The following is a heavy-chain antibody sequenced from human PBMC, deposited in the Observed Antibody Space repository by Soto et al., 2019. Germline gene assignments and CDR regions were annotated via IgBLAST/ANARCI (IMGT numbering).Heavy chain of an antibody. D-gene: IGHD4-17*01. V-gene: IGHV1-18*01. CDR2: NSTYSVDT. Sequence: QVHLVKSGVEVKTAGASVKVSCQASGYTFFTYDISWVRQAPGQGLEWMGWNSTYSVDTKYAQKFQGRVTMTTDTSTTTAYLELRSLRCDDTAVYYCARHHGPSTSENWFDPWGQSTLVTVSS. CDR1: GYTFFTYD. CDR3: ARHHGPSTSENWFDP. J-gene: IGHJ5*02.